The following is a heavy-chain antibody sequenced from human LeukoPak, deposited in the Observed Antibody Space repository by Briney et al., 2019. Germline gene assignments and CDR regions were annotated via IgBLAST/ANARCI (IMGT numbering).Heavy chain of an antibody. V-gene: IGHV4-4*02. CDR3: ASLVVPAAMGGGTNYYYYYGMDV. CDR1: GGSISSSNW. D-gene: IGHD2-2*01. J-gene: IGHJ6*04. Sequence: SETLSLTCAVSGGSISSSNWWSWVRQPPGKGLEWIGEIYHSGSTNYNPFLKSRVTISVDKSKNQFSLKLSSVTAADTAVYYCASLVVPAAMGGGTNYYYYYGMDVWGKGTTVTVSS. CDR2: IYHSGST.